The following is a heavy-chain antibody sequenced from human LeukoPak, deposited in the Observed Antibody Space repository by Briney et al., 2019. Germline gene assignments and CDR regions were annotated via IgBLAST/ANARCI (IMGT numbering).Heavy chain of an antibody. CDR1: ESTSSSYA. J-gene: IGHJ5*02. CDR2: IIAIFGTA. D-gene: IGHD2-2*01. V-gene: IGHV1-69*13. Sequence: VASVKFSCKASESTSSSYAISWVRQAPGQGLEWIGGIIAIFGTAKYGQKFEGRVTITADESTSTAYMELSSLRSEDTAVYYCARGEGYCSSTSCYSRGLDPWGQGTLVTVSS. CDR3: ARGEGYCSSTSCYSRGLDP.